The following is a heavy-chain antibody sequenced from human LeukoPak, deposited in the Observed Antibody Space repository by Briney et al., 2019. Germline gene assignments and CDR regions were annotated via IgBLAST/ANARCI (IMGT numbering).Heavy chain of an antibody. V-gene: IGHV4-59*01. J-gene: IGHJ5*02. CDR3: ARDTRYCSGGSCWGLFDP. D-gene: IGHD2-15*01. CDR1: GGSISSYY. Sequence: SETLSLTCTVCGGSISSYYWSWIRQPPGKGLEWIGYIYYSGSTNYNPSLKSRVTISVDTSKSQFSLKLSSVTAADTAVYYCARDTRYCSGGSCWGLFDPWGQGTLVTVSS. CDR2: IYYSGST.